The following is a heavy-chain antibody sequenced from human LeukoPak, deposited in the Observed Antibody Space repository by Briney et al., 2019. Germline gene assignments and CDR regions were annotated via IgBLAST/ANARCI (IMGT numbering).Heavy chain of an antibody. CDR3: ARGPSDCDF. CDR2: ISYSGST. Sequence: SETLSLTCTVSGGSISSDGFYWSWVRQHPGKGLEWIGYISYSGSTYYNPSLKSRVSVSLDTSNSQFSLKLTSVTAADTAVYFCARGPSDCDFWGQGTLVTVSS. CDR1: GGSISSDGFY. V-gene: IGHV4-31*03. J-gene: IGHJ4*01.